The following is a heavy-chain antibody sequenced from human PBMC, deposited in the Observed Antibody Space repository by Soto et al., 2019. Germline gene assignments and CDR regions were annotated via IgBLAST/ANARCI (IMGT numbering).Heavy chain of an antibody. CDR3: ARDGYSSSPLRHRYFQH. J-gene: IGHJ1*01. Sequence: QVQLVQSGAEVKKPGSSVKVSCKASGGTFSSYAISWVRQAPGQGLEWMGGIIPIFGTANYAQKFQGRVTITADESTSTAYMELSSLRSEDTAVYYCARDGYSSSPLRHRYFQHWGQGTLVTVSS. D-gene: IGHD6-13*01. CDR2: IIPIFGTA. V-gene: IGHV1-69*01. CDR1: GGTFSSYA.